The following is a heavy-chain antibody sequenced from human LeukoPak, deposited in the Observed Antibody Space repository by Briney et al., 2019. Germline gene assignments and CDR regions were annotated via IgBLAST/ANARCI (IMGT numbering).Heavy chain of an antibody. V-gene: IGHV4-4*07. CDR3: AQVNYGDYLNLFDP. CDR2: IYTSGST. J-gene: IGHJ5*02. Sequence: PSETLSLTCTVSGGSISSYYWGWLRQPAGKGLEWLGRIYTSGSTNYNPSLKSRVTMSVDTSKNQFSLKLSSVTAADTAVYYCAQVNYGDYLNLFDPWGQGTLVTVSS. D-gene: IGHD4-17*01. CDR1: GGSISSYY.